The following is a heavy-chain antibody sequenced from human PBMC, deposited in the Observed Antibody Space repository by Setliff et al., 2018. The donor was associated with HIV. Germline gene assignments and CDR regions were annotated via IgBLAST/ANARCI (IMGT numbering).Heavy chain of an antibody. V-gene: IGHV1-8*01. Sequence: ASVKVSCKASGHTFTNVDIHWLRRATGQGLEWMGWMNPNTGVSGYALKFQARVTMTRDTSITTAYMELSSLTSEDTAVYYCARGKGVGGVVITGGLDVWGKGTTVTVSS. D-gene: IGHD3-10*01. J-gene: IGHJ6*04. CDR2: MNPNTGVS. CDR1: GHTFTNVD. CDR3: ARGKGVGGVVITGGLDV.